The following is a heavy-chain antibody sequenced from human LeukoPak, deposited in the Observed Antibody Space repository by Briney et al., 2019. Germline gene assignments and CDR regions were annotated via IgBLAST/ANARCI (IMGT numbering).Heavy chain of an antibody. D-gene: IGHD6-6*01. CDR3: ARTASGLDY. CDR1: GYTLTDYY. V-gene: IGHV1-69*02. Sequence: GASVKVSFKASGYTLTDYYMHWVRQAPGQGLEWMGRIIPILGIANYAQKFQGRVTITADKSTSTAYMELSSLRSEDTAVYYCARTASGLDYWGQGTLVTVSS. J-gene: IGHJ4*02. CDR2: IIPILGIA.